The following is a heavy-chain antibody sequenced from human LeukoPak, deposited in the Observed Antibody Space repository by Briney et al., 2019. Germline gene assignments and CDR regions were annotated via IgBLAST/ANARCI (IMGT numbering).Heavy chain of an antibody. CDR1: GFTFSDYY. D-gene: IGHD3-22*01. Sequence: GGSLRLSCAASGFTFSDYYMSWIRQAPGKGLEWVSYISSSGSTIYYADSVKGRFTISRDNTKNSLYLQMNSLRAEDTAVYYCARDRNYYDSSRYHRVDYWGQGTLVTVSS. J-gene: IGHJ4*02. V-gene: IGHV3-11*04. CDR3: ARDRNYYDSSRYHRVDY. CDR2: ISSSGSTI.